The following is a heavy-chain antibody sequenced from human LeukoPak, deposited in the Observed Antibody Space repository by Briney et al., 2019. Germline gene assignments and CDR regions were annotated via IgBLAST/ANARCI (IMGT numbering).Heavy chain of an antibody. D-gene: IGHD3-9*01. CDR2: IYTSGST. CDR1: GGPISSGSYY. CDR3: ARDGYYDILTGYYYYYMDV. Sequence: SQTLSLTCTVSGGPISSGSYYWSWIRQPAGKGLEWIGRIYTSGSTNYNPSLKSRVTISVDTSKNQFSLKLSSVTAADTAVYYCARDGYYDILTGYYYYYMDVWDKGTTVTVSS. V-gene: IGHV4-61*02. J-gene: IGHJ6*03.